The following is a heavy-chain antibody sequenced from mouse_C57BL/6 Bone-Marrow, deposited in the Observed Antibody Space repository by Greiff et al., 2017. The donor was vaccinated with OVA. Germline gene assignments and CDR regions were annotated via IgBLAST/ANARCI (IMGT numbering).Heavy chain of an antibody. V-gene: IGHV5-2*03. Sequence: EVKLMESGGGLVQPGESLKLSCESNEYEFPSHDMSWVRKTPEKRLELVAAINSDGGSTYYPDTMERRFIISRDNTKKTLYLQMSSLRSEDTAVYYCARRVTTVESYWYFDVWGTGTTVTVAS. CDR2: INSDGGST. CDR3: ARRVTTVESYWYFDV. J-gene: IGHJ1*03. D-gene: IGHD1-1*01. CDR1: EYEFPSHD.